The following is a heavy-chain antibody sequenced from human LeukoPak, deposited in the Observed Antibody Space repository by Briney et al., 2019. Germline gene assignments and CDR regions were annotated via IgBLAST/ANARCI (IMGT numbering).Heavy chain of an antibody. Sequence: GGSLRLSCAASGFTFTRNWMNWVRQAPGKGLEWVASVNQDGSDKYYGDSVKGRFTVSRDNAKNSLYLQMNSLRAEDTAVYYCAIRGSSVWPWNYWGQGTLVTVSS. CDR3: AIRGSSVWPWNY. V-gene: IGHV3-7*01. CDR1: GFTFTRNW. D-gene: IGHD2-2*01. J-gene: IGHJ4*02. CDR2: VNQDGSDK.